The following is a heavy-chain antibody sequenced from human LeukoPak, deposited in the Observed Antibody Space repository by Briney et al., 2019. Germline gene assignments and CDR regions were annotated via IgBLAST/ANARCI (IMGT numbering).Heavy chain of an antibody. CDR2: ISAYNGNT. V-gene: IGHV1-18*01. J-gene: IGHJ4*02. D-gene: IGHD3-22*01. Sequence: GASVKVSCKASGYTFTSYGISWVRQAPGQGLEWMGWISAYNGNTNYAQKLQGRVTMTTDTSTSTAYMELRSLRSDDTAVYYCARDHYDSSGYYESGYWGQGTLVTVSS. CDR3: ARDHYDSSGYYESGY. CDR1: GYTFTSYG.